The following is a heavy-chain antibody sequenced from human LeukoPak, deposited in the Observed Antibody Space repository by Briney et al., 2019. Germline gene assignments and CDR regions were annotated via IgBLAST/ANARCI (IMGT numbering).Heavy chain of an antibody. J-gene: IGHJ5*02. Sequence: ASVKVSCKASGYTFTGYYIHWVRQAPGQGLEWMGWINPNSGDTHYAQKFQGRVTMTRDTSISTAYMDLNSLISDDTAVYYCARVRYQLLLEGNWFDPWGQGTLVTVSS. V-gene: IGHV1-2*02. CDR1: GYTFTGYY. CDR2: INPNSGDT. CDR3: ARVRYQLLLEGNWFDP. D-gene: IGHD2-2*01.